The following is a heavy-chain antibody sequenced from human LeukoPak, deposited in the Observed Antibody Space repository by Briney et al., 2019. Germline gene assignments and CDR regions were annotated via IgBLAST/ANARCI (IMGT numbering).Heavy chain of an antibody. V-gene: IGHV4-59*08. CDR3: ARRGGILTGYLDY. CDR1: GGSISSYY. CDR2: IYYSGST. D-gene: IGHD3-9*01. Sequence: SETLSLTCTVSGGSISSYYWSWIRQPPGKGLEWIGYIYYSGSTNYNPSLKSRVTISVDTSKNQFSLKLSPVTAADTAVYYCARRGGILTGYLDYWGQGTLVTVSS. J-gene: IGHJ4*02.